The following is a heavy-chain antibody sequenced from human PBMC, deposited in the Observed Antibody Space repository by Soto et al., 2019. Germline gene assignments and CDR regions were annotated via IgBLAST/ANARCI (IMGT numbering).Heavy chain of an antibody. CDR1: GFTFDDYS. D-gene: IGHD4-4*01. J-gene: IGHJ4*02. Sequence: EVQLVQSGGVVEQPGGSLRLSCATSGFTFDDYSMHWVRQVPGNGLEWVSLISWDGRSTFYADSVKGRFTISRDNSKNSLYLQMNSLTTEDTAFYYCAKDGAVTDYTKPDYWGQGALVTVSS. V-gene: IGHV3-43*01. CDR3: AKDGAVTDYTKPDY. CDR2: ISWDGRST.